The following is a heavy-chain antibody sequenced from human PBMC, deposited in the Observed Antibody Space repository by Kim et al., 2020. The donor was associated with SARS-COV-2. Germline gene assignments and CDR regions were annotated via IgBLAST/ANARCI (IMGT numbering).Heavy chain of an antibody. D-gene: IGHD3-3*01. J-gene: IGHJ4*02. CDR1: GFTFSNAW. V-gene: IGHV3-15*01. CDR3: TTSTTSGYSQNLFDY. CDR2: IKSKTDGGTT. Sequence: GGSLRLSCAASGFTFSNAWMSWVRQAPGKGLEWVGRIKSKTDGGTTDYAAPVKGRFTISRDDSKNTLYLQMNSLKTEDTAVYYCTTSTTSGYSQNLFDYWGQGTLVTVSS.